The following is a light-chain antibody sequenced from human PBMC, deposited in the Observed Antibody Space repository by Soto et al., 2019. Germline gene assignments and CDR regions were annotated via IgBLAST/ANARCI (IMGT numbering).Light chain of an antibody. CDR2: DAS. Sequence: EIVLTQSPAILSVSPGERATLSCRASQSISRSLAWYQQKPGQAPRLLISDASTRATGIPARFSGSGSRTEFTLTISSLQSEDFAVYYCQQYYDWPITFGQGTRLEIK. CDR3: QQYYDWPIT. J-gene: IGKJ5*01. CDR1: QSISRS. V-gene: IGKV3-15*01.